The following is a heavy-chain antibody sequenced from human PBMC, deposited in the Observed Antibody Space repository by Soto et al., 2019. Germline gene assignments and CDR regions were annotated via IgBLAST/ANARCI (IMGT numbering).Heavy chain of an antibody. V-gene: IGHV1-18*01. Sequence: VQLVQSGVEVKKPGASVKVSCKASGYTFTNYGISWVRQAPGQGLEWMGWINTYNGNTNYAQKAQGRVTMTTETSTSTAYMELRSLRPXXXXXXYCARDLLYSTRATVRFDIWGQGTMLTVSS. CDR2: INTYNGNT. J-gene: IGHJ3*02. D-gene: IGHD6-13*01. CDR3: ARDLLYSTRATVRFDI. CDR1: GYTFTNYG.